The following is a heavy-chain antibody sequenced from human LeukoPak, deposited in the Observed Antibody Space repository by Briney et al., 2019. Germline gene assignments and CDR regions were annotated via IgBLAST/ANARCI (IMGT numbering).Heavy chain of an antibody. CDR2: VNPSGGST. D-gene: IGHD2-21*02. CDR1: GYTFTSYY. CDR3: ARVGIRYCGGDCYSRLDY. J-gene: IGHJ4*02. V-gene: IGHV1-46*01. Sequence: ASVKVSCKASGYTFTSYYIHWVRQAPGQGLEWMGTVNPSGGSTRYAQKFQGRVTMTRDTSTSTVYMELSSLRSEDTAVYYCARVGIRYCGGDCYSRLDYWGQGTLVTVSS.